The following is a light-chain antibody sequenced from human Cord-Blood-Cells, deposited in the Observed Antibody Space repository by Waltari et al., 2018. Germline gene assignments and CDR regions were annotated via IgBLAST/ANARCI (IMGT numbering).Light chain of an antibody. CDR3: NSRDSSGNHVV. V-gene: IGLV3-19*01. J-gene: IGLJ2*01. CDR2: GKK. Sequence: SSEVTQDPAVSLALGQTVRLPSQGHRLRSHDARRYQQKPRQAPVLVIYGKKNRPSGIPDRFSGSSSGNTASLTITGAQAEDEADYYFNSRDSSGNHVVFGGGTKLTVL. CDR1: RLRSHD.